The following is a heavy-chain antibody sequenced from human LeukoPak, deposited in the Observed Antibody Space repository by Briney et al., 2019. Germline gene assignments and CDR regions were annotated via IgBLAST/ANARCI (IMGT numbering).Heavy chain of an antibody. Sequence: PGGSLRLSCAASGFTFSNYWMSWVRQAPGKGLEWVANIKQDGSEKYYVDSVKGRFTISRDNAKNSLYLQMNSLRAEDTAVYYCAIDYYDSSGPIGAFDIWGQGTMVTVPS. J-gene: IGHJ3*02. D-gene: IGHD3-22*01. V-gene: IGHV3-7*01. CDR1: GFTFSNYW. CDR2: IKQDGSEK. CDR3: AIDYYDSSGPIGAFDI.